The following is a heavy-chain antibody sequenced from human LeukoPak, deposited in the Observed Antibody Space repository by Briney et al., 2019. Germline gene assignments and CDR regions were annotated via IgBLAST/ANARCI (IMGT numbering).Heavy chain of an antibody. CDR2: IIPIFGTA. D-gene: IGHD1-26*01. V-gene: IGHV1-69*05. CDR1: GGTFSSYA. J-gene: IGHJ4*02. Sequence: GASVKVSCKASGGTFSSYAISWVRQAPGQGLEWMGGIIPIFGTANYAQKFQGRVTITTDESTSTAYMELSSLRSEDTAVYYCARDGGSGSYYSGPIDYWGQGTLVTVSS. CDR3: ARDGGSGSYYSGPIDY.